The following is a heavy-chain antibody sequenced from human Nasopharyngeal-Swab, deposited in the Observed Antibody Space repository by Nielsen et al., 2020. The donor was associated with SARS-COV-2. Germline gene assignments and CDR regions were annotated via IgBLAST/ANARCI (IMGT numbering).Heavy chain of an antibody. CDR2: IDTDGTIT. J-gene: IGHJ6*03. CDR3: ARDYNFHMDV. CDR1: GFTFSTYW. Sequence: GESLKISCAASGFTFSTYWMHWVRQPPGKGLLWVSRIDTDGTITDYADSVKGRFTISRDNAKNTLYLQMNSLRAEDTAVYYCARDYNFHMDVWGKGTTVTVSS. V-gene: IGHV3-74*01.